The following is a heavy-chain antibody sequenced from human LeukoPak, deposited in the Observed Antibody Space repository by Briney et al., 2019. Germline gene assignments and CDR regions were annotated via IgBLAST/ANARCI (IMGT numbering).Heavy chain of an antibody. J-gene: IGHJ4*02. V-gene: IGHV3-7*01. CDR3: GRGDPDY. CDR2: IKQDGSVK. Sequence: GGSLRLSCAASRITFTYWMSWVRQAPGKGLEWVANIKQDGSVKYYVDSVKGRFTISRDNARNTVYLQMNSLRAEDTAVYYCGRGDPDYWGQGTLVNVSS. CDR1: RITFTYW.